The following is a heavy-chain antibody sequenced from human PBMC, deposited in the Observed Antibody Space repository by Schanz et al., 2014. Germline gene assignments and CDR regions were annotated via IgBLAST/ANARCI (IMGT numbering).Heavy chain of an antibody. Sequence: QLHLQESGPGLAKPSETLSLICSVSGGSISTSSRYWGWIRQSPGKGLEWLGGFNYTGKTHYNPSLKSKVTISLATSKNHFSLNLTSVTAADTAVYYCVRHGNYEFWHGPTPQFENWGQGTLVTVS. V-gene: IGHV4-39*01. CDR1: GGSISTSSRY. D-gene: IGHD3-3*01. CDR3: VRHGNYEFWHGPTPQFEN. CDR2: FNYTGKT. J-gene: IGHJ4*02.